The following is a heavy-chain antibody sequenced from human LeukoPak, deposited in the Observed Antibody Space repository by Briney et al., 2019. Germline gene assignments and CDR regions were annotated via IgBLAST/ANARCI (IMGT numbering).Heavy chain of an antibody. D-gene: IGHD6-19*01. CDR3: ARDFSGWYNFDY. J-gene: IGHJ4*02. V-gene: IGHV3-30-3*01. Sequence: PGGSLRLSCAVSGFNFSAYAMHWVRQAPGKGLEWVAVISYDGSNKYYADSMKGRFTISRDSSKNTLYLQMNSLRPEDTAVYYCARDFSGWYNFDYWGQGTLVTVSS. CDR2: ISYDGSNK. CDR1: GFNFSAYA.